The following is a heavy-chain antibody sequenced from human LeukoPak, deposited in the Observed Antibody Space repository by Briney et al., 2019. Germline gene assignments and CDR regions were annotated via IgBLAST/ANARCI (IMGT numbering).Heavy chain of an antibody. Sequence: KPSATLSLTCTVSGGSISSSSYYWGRLRQPPGKGLEWIGSIYYSGSTYYNPSLKSRVTISVDTSKNQFSLKLSSVTAADTAVYYCASAPQAYYYDSSGRSPFDYWGQGTLVTVSS. J-gene: IGHJ4*02. CDR2: IYYSGST. CDR3: ASAPQAYYYDSSGRSPFDY. V-gene: IGHV4-39*01. CDR1: GGSISSSSYY. D-gene: IGHD3-22*01.